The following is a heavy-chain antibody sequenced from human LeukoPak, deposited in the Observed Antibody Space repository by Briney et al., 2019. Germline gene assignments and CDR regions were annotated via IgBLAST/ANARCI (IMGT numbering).Heavy chain of an antibody. CDR1: GYTFTGYY. CDR2: IHPNSGGT. CDR3: ARGKVEMATAPFVY. D-gene: IGHD5-24*01. Sequence: SVKVSCKASGYTFTGYYMHWVRQAAGQGLEWMGWIHPNSGGTNHAQKFQGRVTMTRDKSISTAYMELSRVRSEDTAVYYFARGKVEMATAPFVYWGQGTLVTV. V-gene: IGHV1-2*02. J-gene: IGHJ4*02.